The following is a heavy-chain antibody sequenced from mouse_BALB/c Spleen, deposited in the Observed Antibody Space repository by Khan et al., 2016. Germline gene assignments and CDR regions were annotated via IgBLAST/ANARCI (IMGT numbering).Heavy chain of an antibody. CDR3: ARGGYYDY. J-gene: IGHJ2*01. Sequence: EVQLQESGPGLVKPSQSLSLTCTVTGYSITSDYAWNWIRQFPGNKLEWMGYISYSGSTSYNPSLKSRISIPRDTSKNQFFLQLNSVTTEDTATYYCARGGYYDYWGQGTTLTVSS. CDR2: ISYSGST. V-gene: IGHV3-2*02. CDR1: GYSITSDYA. D-gene: IGHD2-3*01.